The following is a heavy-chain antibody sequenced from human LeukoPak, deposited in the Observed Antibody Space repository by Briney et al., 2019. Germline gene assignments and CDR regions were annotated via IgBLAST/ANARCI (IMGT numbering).Heavy chain of an antibody. Sequence: SQTLSPPCSIPGDRVSSNSAAWNWIRPSPSRGLEWLGKTYYRSKWYNDYAVSVKSRITINPDTSKNQFSLQLNSVTPEDTAVYYCARSPYDSSGYLNPFDYWGQGTLVTVSS. CDR2: TYYRSKWYN. V-gene: IGHV6-1*01. J-gene: IGHJ4*02. D-gene: IGHD3-22*01. CDR3: ARSPYDSSGYLNPFDY. CDR1: GDRVSSNSAA.